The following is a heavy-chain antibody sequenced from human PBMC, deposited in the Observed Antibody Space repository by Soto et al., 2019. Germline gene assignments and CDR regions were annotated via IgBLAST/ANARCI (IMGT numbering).Heavy chain of an antibody. V-gene: IGHV4-4*02. J-gene: IGHJ6*02. D-gene: IGHD2-15*01. Sequence: NLSETLSLTCAVSGDSISSDIWRNWVRQSPGKGLEWIGEIYHRGTTNYNPSLKSRLSISVDQSRNQFTLNLNSVTAADTAIYYCATSGARGYYYALDVWGQGTTVTVSS. CDR3: ATSGARGYYYALDV. CDR2: IYHRGTT. CDR1: GDSISSDIW.